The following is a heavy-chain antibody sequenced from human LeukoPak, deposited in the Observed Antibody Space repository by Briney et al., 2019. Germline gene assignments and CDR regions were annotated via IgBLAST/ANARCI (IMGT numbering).Heavy chain of an antibody. Sequence: PSETLSLTCTVSGGSISSGDYYWSWIRQPPGKGLEWIGYIYYSGSTYYNPSLKSRVTISVDTSKNQFSLKLSSVTAADTAVYYCARVVAARLNPVYYYYYYMDVWGKGTTVTVSS. J-gene: IGHJ6*03. CDR2: IYYSGST. CDR3: ARVVAARLNPVYYYYYYMDV. D-gene: IGHD6-6*01. CDR1: GGSISSGDYY. V-gene: IGHV4-30-4*08.